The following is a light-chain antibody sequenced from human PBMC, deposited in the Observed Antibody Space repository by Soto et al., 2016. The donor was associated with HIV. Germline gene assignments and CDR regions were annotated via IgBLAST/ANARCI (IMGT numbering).Light chain of an antibody. J-gene: IGLJ2*01. V-gene: IGLV3-21*03. CDR3: QVWDSSSDVV. CDR2: DDS. Sequence: SYELTQAPSVSVAPGKTASITCGGNNIGSKSVHWYQQKPGQAPVLVVYDDSDRPSGIPDRFSGSNSGNTATLTISRVEAGDEADYYCQVWDSSSDVVFGGGTKLTVL. CDR1: NIGSKS.